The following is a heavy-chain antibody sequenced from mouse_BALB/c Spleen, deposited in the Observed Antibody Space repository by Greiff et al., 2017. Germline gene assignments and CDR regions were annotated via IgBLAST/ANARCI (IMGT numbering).Heavy chain of an antibody. J-gene: IGHJ4*01. CDR1: GFTFSSFG. Sequence: EVHLVESGGGLVQPGGSRKLSCAASGFTFSSFGMHWVRQAPEKGLEWVAYISSGSSTIYYADTVKGRFTISRDNPKNTLFLQMTSLRSEDTAMYYCARMGLLRAMDYWGQGTSVTVSS. V-gene: IGHV5-17*02. D-gene: IGHD1-1*01. CDR3: ARMGLLRAMDY. CDR2: ISSGSSTI.